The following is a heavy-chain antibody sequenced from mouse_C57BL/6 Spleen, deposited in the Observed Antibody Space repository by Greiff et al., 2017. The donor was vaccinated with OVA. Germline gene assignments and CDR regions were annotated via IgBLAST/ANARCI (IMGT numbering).Heavy chain of an antibody. CDR3: ARGDLYAMDY. V-gene: IGHV1-61*01. J-gene: IGHJ4*01. CDR2: IYPSDSET. CDR1: GYTFTSYW. D-gene: IGHD3-3*01. Sequence: QVQLQQSGAELVRPGSSVKLSCKASGYTFTSYWMDWVKQRPGQGLEWIGNIYPSDSETHYNQKFKDKATLTVDKSSSTAYMQLSSLTSEDSAVYYCARGDLYAMDYWGQGTSVTVSS.